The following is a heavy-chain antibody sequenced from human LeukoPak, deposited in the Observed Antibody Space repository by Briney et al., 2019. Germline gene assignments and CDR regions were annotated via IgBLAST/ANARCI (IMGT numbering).Heavy chain of an antibody. Sequence: PGESLKISCKGSGYSFTSYWIGWMRQMPGKGLEWMGIIYPGDSDTRYSPSFQGQVTISADKSISTAYLQWSSLKASDTAMYYCARPYSSGWFAFDIWGQGTMVTVSS. CDR2: IYPGDSDT. CDR3: ARPYSSGWFAFDI. D-gene: IGHD6-19*01. V-gene: IGHV5-51*01. CDR1: GYSFTSYW. J-gene: IGHJ3*02.